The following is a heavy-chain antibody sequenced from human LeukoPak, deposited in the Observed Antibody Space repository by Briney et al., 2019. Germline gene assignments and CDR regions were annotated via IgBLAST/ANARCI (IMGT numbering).Heavy chain of an antibody. V-gene: IGHV4-34*01. Sequence: SETLSLTCAVYGGSFSGDHCSWIRQPPGKGLEWIGEINHSGSTNYNPSLKSRVTISVDTSKNQFSLKLSSVTAADTAVYYCARGGVRGLDGDYRYFDYWGQGTLVTVSS. D-gene: IGHD4-17*01. CDR2: INHSGST. CDR1: GGSFSGDH. CDR3: ARGGVRGLDGDYRYFDY. J-gene: IGHJ4*02.